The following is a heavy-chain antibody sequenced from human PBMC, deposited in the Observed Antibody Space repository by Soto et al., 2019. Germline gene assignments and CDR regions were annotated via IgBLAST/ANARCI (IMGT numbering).Heavy chain of an antibody. CDR3: ATRPLNYDFWSGYPQPLGYYYGMDV. CDR2: ISSSGSTI. Sequence: GGSLRLSCAASGFTFSSYEMNWVRQAPGKGLEWVSYISSSGSTIYYADSVKGRFTISRDNAKNSLYLQMNSLRAEDTAVYYCATRPLNYDFWSGYPQPLGYYYGMDVWGQGTTVTVSS. J-gene: IGHJ6*02. CDR1: GFTFSSYE. D-gene: IGHD3-3*01. V-gene: IGHV3-48*03.